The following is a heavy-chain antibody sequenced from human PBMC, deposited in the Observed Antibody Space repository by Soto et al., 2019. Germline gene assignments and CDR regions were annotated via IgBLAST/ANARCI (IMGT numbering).Heavy chain of an antibody. CDR3: ARDQPQEATYYDFWSGYYAPFDY. J-gene: IGHJ4*02. V-gene: IGHV3-21*01. CDR1: GFTFSSYS. CDR2: ISSSSSYI. D-gene: IGHD3-3*01. Sequence: PGGSLRLSCAASGFTFSSYSMNWVRQAPGKGLEWVSSISSSSSYIYYADSVKGRFTISRDNAKNSLYLQMNSLRAEDTAVYYCARDQPQEATYYDFWSGYYAPFDYWGQGTLVTVSS.